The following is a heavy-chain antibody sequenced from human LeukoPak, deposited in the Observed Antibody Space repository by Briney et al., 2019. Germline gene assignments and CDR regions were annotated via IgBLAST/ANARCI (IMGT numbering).Heavy chain of an antibody. J-gene: IGHJ4*02. CDR3: ARDSTLDDYYDSSGYYGWETWFDY. V-gene: IGHV1-69*04. CDR2: IIPIFGIA. D-gene: IGHD3-22*01. CDR1: GGTFSSYA. Sequence: SVKVSCKASGGTFSSYAISWVRQAPGQGLEWMGRIIPIFGIANYAQKFQGRVTITADKSTSTAYMELSSLRSEDTAVYYCARDSTLDDYYDSSGYYGWETWFDYWGRGTLVTVSS.